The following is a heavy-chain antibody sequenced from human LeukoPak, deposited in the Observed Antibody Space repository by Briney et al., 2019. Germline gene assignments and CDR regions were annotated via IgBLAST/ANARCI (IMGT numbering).Heavy chain of an antibody. V-gene: IGHV3-53*01. J-gene: IGHJ6*02. CDR2: IYSGGST. CDR1: GFTVSSNY. CDR3: ARVYDFWSGYPYSYGMDV. D-gene: IGHD3-3*01. Sequence: GGSLRLSRAASGFTVSSNYMSWVRQAPGKGLEWVSVIYSGGSTYYADSVKGRFTISRDNSKNTLYLQMNSLRAEDTAVYYCARVYDFWSGYPYSYGMDVWGQGTTVTVSS.